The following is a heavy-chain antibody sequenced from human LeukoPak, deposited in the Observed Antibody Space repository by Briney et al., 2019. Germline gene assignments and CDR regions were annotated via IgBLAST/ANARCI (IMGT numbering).Heavy chain of an antibody. Sequence: PGGSLRLSCAASGFTFSSYSMNWVRQAPGKGLEWVSSISSSSSYIYYADSVKGRFTISRDNSKNTLYLQMNSLRAEDTAVYYCARDPSVPNYYGMDVWGQGTTVTVSS. D-gene: IGHD2-2*01. CDR1: GFTFSSYS. V-gene: IGHV3-21*01. CDR3: ARDPSVPNYYGMDV. J-gene: IGHJ6*02. CDR2: ISSSSSYI.